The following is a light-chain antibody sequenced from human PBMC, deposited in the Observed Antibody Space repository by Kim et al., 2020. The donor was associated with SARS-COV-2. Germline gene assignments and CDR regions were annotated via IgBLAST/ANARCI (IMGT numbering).Light chain of an antibody. Sequence: GQRVTISCSGSSSNRGSHAVNWYHQLPGTAPKLLIYGNNQRPSGVPDRFSGFKSGTSASLAISGLQSEDEGDYYCAAWDGSLNGPIFGGGTQLTVL. CDR3: AAWDGSLNGPI. CDR2: GNN. V-gene: IGLV1-44*01. J-gene: IGLJ2*01. CDR1: SSNRGSHA.